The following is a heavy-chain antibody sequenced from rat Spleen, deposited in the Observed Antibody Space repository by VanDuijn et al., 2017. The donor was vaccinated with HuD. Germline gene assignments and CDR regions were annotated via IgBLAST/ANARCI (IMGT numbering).Heavy chain of an antibody. CDR1: GFTFSNYG. Sequence: EVQLVESGGGLVQPGRSLKLSCAASGFTFSNYGMAWVRQAPTKGLEWVATISYDGSSTYYRDSVKGRFTISRDNAKSTLYLQMDSLRSEDTATYYCTRGGTSRFDYWGQGASVTVSS. CDR3: TRGGTSRFDY. V-gene: IGHV5-29*01. D-gene: IGHD1-5*01. CDR2: ISYDGSST. J-gene: IGHJ4*01.